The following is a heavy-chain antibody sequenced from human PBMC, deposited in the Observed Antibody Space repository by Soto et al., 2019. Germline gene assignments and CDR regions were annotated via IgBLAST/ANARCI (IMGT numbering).Heavy chain of an antibody. V-gene: IGHV3-9*01. CDR2: INWNSGYI. Sequence: EERLVESGGGLVQPGRSLRLSCAASGFTFDDYAMHWVRQAPGKGLEWVSGINWNSGYIGYADSVKGRFTISRDNAKTSLYLQMNSLRAEDTALYYCAKDRGSGSYAANYQYYGMDVWGQGTTVTVSS. J-gene: IGHJ6*02. CDR3: AKDRGSGSYAANYQYYGMDV. CDR1: GFTFDDYA. D-gene: IGHD3-10*01.